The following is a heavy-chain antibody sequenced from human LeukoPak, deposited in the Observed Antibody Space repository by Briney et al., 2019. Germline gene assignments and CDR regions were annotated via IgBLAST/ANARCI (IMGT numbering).Heavy chain of an antibody. CDR3: ARGYCSSTACPPCDY. CDR2: ILTGDGDT. J-gene: IGHJ4*02. V-gene: IGHV3-23*01. D-gene: IGHD2-2*01. Sequence: GGSLRLSCAASGFTFSYYGMNWVRQAPGKGLEWVSGILTGDGDTYYADSVKDRFTISRDNSKDTLYLQMDSLRAEDTAVYSCARGYCSSTACPPCDYWGQGTLVTVSS. CDR1: GFTFSYYG.